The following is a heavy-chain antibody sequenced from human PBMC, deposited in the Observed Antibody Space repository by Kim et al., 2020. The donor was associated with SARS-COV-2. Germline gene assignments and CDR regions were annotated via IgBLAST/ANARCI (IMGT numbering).Heavy chain of an antibody. V-gene: IGHV4-4*09. J-gene: IGHJ4*02. CDR3: ARSRFPRSSGWYGY. Sequence: NPSLKSRVTIAVDTSKNQFSLKLSSVTAADTAVYYCARSRFPRSSGWYGYWGQGTLVTVSS. D-gene: IGHD6-19*01.